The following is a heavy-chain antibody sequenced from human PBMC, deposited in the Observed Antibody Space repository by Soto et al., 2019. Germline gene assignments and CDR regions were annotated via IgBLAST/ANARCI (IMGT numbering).Heavy chain of an antibody. J-gene: IGHJ4*02. CDR2: ISGSGGST. CDR3: AKCPRLRGPYYFDY. V-gene: IGHV3-23*01. CDR1: GFTFSSYA. D-gene: IGHD4-17*01. Sequence: PGGSLRLSCAASGFTFSSYAMSWVRQAPGKGLEWVSGISGSGGSTYYADSVKGRFTISRDNSKNTLYLQMNSLRAEDTAIYYCAKCPRLRGPYYFDYWGQGALVTVSS.